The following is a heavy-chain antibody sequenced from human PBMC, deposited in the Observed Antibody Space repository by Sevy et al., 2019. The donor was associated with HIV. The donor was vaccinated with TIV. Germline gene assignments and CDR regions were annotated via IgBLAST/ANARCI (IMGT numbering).Heavy chain of an antibody. J-gene: IGHJ4*02. D-gene: IGHD5-18*01. CDR2: ISGSGNSA. V-gene: IGHV3-23*01. CDR1: GFTFSISA. Sequence: GGSLRLSCAASGFTFSISAMTWVRQAPGKGLEWVSVISGSGNSAYYADSVKGRFTISRDNSKNTLSLQMNSLRVEDTAVYYCAKGGRSYGDSCFDHWGQGTLVTVSS. CDR3: AKGGRSYGDSCFDH.